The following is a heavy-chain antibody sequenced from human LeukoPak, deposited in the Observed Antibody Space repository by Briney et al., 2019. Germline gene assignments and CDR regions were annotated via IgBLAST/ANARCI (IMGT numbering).Heavy chain of an antibody. D-gene: IGHD3-3*01. J-gene: IGHJ4*02. CDR1: GFIFSSYT. Sequence: GGSLRLSCAASGFIFSSYTINWVRQAPGKGLEWVAVISYDGSNKYYADSVKGRFTISRDNSKNTLYLQMNSLRAEDTAVYYCARTPGSGVVTIRYYFDYWGQGTLVTVSS. V-gene: IGHV3-30-3*01. CDR2: ISYDGSNK. CDR3: ARTPGSGVVTIRYYFDY.